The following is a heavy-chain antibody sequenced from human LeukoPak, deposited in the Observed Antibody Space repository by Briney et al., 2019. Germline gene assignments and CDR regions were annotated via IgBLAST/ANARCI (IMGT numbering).Heavy chain of an antibody. Sequence: SETLSLTCAVSGYSIGSGYYWGWIRQPPGKGLEWIGSVYHDGISYHKPSRKSRVTMSVDMSKNQFSLSLSSVTAADTAMYYCARATYSRGPIDYWGQGSLVTVSS. CDR2: VYHDGIS. D-gene: IGHD6-13*01. CDR1: GYSIGSGYY. V-gene: IGHV4-38-2*01. CDR3: ARATYSRGPIDY. J-gene: IGHJ4*02.